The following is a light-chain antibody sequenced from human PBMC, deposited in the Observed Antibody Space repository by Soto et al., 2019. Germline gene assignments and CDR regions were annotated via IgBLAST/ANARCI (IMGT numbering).Light chain of an antibody. CDR1: SSDVGTYKY. CDR2: EVT. CDR3: NSYTSSSTYV. J-gene: IGLJ1*01. V-gene: IGLV2-14*01. Sequence: QSVLTQPASVSGSPGQSITISCTGTSSDVGTYKYVSWYQQHPGKAPKLLIYEVTNRPSGVSDRFSGSKSDNTASLTISGLQAEDEADYYCNSYTSSSTYVFGSGTKVTV.